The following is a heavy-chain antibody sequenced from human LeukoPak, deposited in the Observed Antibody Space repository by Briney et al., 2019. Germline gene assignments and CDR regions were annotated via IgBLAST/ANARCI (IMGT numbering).Heavy chain of an antibody. D-gene: IGHD5-12*01. CDR1: GGSISSDY. Sequence: KPLETLSLTCTVSGGSISSDYWSWIRQPAGKGLEWIGRIYSSGSSNYNPSLKSRVTMSVDTSKNQFSLKLSSVTAADTAVYYCAGVGGGGYDLFYWGQGTLVTVSS. J-gene: IGHJ4*02. CDR2: IYSSGSS. V-gene: IGHV4-4*07. CDR3: AGVGGGGYDLFY.